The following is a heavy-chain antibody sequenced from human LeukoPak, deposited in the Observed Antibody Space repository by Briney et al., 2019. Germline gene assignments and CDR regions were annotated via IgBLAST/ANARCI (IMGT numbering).Heavy chain of an antibody. J-gene: IGHJ4*02. V-gene: IGHV1-69*05. Sequence: SVKVSCKASGGTFSSYAISWVRQAPGQGLEWMGRIIPIFGTANYAQKFQGRVTITTDESTSTAYMELSSLRSEGTAVYYCARETHKFGVVIIGGIFDYWGQGTLVTVSS. CDR2: IIPIFGTA. CDR1: GGTFSSYA. CDR3: ARETHKFGVVIIGGIFDY. D-gene: IGHD3-3*01.